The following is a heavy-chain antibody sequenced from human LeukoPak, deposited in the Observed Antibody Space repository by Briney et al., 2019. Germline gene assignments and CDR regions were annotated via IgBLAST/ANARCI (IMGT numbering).Heavy chain of an antibody. CDR1: GYTFTDYY. Sequence: ASVKVSCKASGYTFTDYYMHWVRQAPGQGLEWMGIINPSGGSTSYAQKFQGRVTMTRDMSTSTVYMELSSLRSEDTAVYYCARVGGYSYGALQNHFDYWGQGTLVTVSS. CDR3: ARVGGYSYGALQNHFDY. V-gene: IGHV1-46*01. J-gene: IGHJ4*02. D-gene: IGHD5-18*01. CDR2: INPSGGST.